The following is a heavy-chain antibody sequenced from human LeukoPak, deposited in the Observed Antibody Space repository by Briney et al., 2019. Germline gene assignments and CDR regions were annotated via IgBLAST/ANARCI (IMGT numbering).Heavy chain of an antibody. D-gene: IGHD5-12*01. CDR3: AKDQRPDTGYDIDY. V-gene: IGHV3-23*05. CDR1: AFTFSSYS. CDR2: IYPSGDIT. Sequence: GGSLRLSCSASAFTFSSYSMNWIRQAPGKGLEWVAFIYPSGDITEYADSVKGRFTISRNNSRDTLYLQMDNLRAEDTAVYYCAKDQRPDTGYDIDYWGQGTLVTVSS. J-gene: IGHJ4*02.